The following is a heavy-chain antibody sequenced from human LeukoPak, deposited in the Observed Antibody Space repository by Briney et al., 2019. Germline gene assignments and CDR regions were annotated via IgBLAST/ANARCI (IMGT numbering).Heavy chain of an antibody. CDR3: ARDHGSSGWYSELGYFDL. V-gene: IGHV4-31*03. CDR2: IYYSGST. J-gene: IGHJ2*01. Sequence: SETLSLTCTVSGGSISSGGYYWSWIRQHPGKGLEWIGYIYYSGSTYYNPSLKSRVTISVDTSKNQFSLKLSSVTAADTAVYYCARDHGSSGWYSELGYFDLWGRGTLVTVSS. D-gene: IGHD6-19*01. CDR1: GGSISSGGYY.